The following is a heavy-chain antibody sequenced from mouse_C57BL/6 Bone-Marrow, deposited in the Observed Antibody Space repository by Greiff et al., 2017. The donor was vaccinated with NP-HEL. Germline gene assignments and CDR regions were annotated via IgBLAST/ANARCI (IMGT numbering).Heavy chain of an antibody. CDR1: GYSFTSYY. CDR2: IYPGSGNT. J-gene: IGHJ4*01. V-gene: IGHV1-66*01. Sequence: VQLQQSGSELVKPGASVKISCKASGYSFTSYYIHWVKQRPGQGLEWIGWIYPGSGNTKYNEKFKGKATLTADTSSSTAYMQLSSLTSEDSAVYYCASGYDYAMDYWGQGTSVTVSS. D-gene: IGHD1-2*01. CDR3: ASGYDYAMDY.